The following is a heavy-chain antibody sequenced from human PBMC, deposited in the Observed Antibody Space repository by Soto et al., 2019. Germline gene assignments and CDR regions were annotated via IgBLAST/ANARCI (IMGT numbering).Heavy chain of an antibody. CDR2: IYYSGST. V-gene: IGHV4-39*01. D-gene: IGHD1-26*01. CDR1: GGSISSSSYY. CDR3: ARAYSNSSGSLEWELLRNYFDY. J-gene: IGHJ4*02. Sequence: PSETLSLTCTVSGGSISSSSYYWGWIRQPPGKGLEWIGSIYYSGSTYYNPSLKSRVTISVDTSKNQFSLKLSSVTAADTAVYYCARAYSNSSGSLEWELLRNYFDYWGQGTLVTVSS.